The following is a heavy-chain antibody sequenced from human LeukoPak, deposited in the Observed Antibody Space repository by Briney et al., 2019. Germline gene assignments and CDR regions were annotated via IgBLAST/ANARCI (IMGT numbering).Heavy chain of an antibody. Sequence: LYLFAFIRYDENDKYYADAVEGRFTISRDNSKNTLFLQMNSLTTDDTAVYYCAEGSYYAYWGQGTLVTVSS. CDR2: IRYDENDK. CDR3: AEGSYYAY. V-gene: IGHV3-30*02. D-gene: IGHD1-26*01. J-gene: IGHJ4*02.